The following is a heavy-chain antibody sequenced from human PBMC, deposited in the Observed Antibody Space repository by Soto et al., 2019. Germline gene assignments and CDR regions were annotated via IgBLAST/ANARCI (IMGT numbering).Heavy chain of an antibody. J-gene: IGHJ4*02. V-gene: IGHV1-18*01. Sequence: ASVKVSCKASGYTFTSYGISWVRQAPGQGLEWMGWISAYNGNTNYAQKLQGRVTMTTDTSTSTAYMELRSLRSDDTAVYYCAREGSVEDYGDYVVRYFDYWGQGTLVTVSS. D-gene: IGHD4-17*01. CDR1: GYTFTSYG. CDR2: ISAYNGNT. CDR3: AREGSVEDYGDYVVRYFDY.